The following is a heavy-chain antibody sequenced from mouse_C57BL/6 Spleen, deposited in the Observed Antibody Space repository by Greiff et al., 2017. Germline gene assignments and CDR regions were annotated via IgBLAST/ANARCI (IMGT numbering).Heavy chain of an antibody. CDR1: GYTFTDYY. Sequence: VQLQQSGAELVRPGASVKLSCKASGYTFTDYYINWVKQRPGQGLEWIARIYPGSGNTYYNEKFKGKATLTAEKSSSTAYMQLSSLTSEDSAVYFCARTGTTPYYFDYWGQGTTLTVSS. CDR2: IYPGSGNT. V-gene: IGHV1-76*01. CDR3: ARTGTTPYYFDY. J-gene: IGHJ2*01. D-gene: IGHD4-1*01.